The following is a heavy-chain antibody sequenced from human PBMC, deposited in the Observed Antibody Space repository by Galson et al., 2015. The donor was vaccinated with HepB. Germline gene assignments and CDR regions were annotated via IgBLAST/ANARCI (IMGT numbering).Heavy chain of an antibody. D-gene: IGHD6-13*01. CDR2: IWYDGSNQ. V-gene: IGHV3-33*08. CDR3: AREARIAAPAGCDY. J-gene: IGHJ4*02. CDR1: GFTFSTYA. Sequence: SLRLSCAASGFTFSTYAMHWVRQAPGKGLEWVAVIWYDGSNQYYADSVKGRFTISRDNSKNTLYLQMSSLSAEDTALYYCAREARIAAPAGCDYRGQGTLVTVSS.